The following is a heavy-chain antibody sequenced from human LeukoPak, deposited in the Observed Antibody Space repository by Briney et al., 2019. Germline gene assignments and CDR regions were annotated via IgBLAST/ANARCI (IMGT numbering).Heavy chain of an antibody. D-gene: IGHD2-2*01. Sequence: PGGSLRLSCAASGFTFDGYGMSWVRQAPGKGLEWVSGINWNGGSTGYADSVKGRFTISRDNSKNTLYLQMNSLRAEDTAVYYCARERGYCSSTSCLGGAFDIWGQGTMVTVSS. CDR3: ARERGYCSSTSCLGGAFDI. V-gene: IGHV3-20*04. CDR2: INWNGGST. CDR1: GFTFDGYG. J-gene: IGHJ3*02.